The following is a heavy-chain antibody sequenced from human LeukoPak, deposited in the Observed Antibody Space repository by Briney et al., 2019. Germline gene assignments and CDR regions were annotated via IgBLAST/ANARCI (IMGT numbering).Heavy chain of an antibody. CDR2: INPNSGGT. D-gene: IGHD6-13*01. CDR1: GYTFTGYY. V-gene: IGHV1-2*02. CDR3: ARDAIAAARSKQRNWFDP. Sequence: ASVKVSCKASGYTFTGYYMHWVRQAPGQGLEWMGWINPNSGGTNYAQKFQGRVTMTRDTSISTAYVELSRLRSDDTAVYYCARDAIAAARSKQRNWFDPWGQGTLVTVSS. J-gene: IGHJ5*02.